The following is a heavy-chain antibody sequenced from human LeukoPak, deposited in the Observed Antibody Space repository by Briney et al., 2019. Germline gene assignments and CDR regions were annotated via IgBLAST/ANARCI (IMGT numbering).Heavy chain of an antibody. D-gene: IGHD4-11*01. CDR1: GGSFGGYY. V-gene: IGHV4-34*01. J-gene: IGHJ6*02. CDR2: INHSGST. Sequence: SETLSLTCAVYGGSFGGYYWSWIRQPPGKGLEWIGEINHSGSTNYNPSLKSRVTISVDTSKNQFSLKLSSVTAADTAVYYCARSATVYHYYYYYGMDVWGQGTTVTVSS. CDR3: ARSATVYHYYYYYGMDV.